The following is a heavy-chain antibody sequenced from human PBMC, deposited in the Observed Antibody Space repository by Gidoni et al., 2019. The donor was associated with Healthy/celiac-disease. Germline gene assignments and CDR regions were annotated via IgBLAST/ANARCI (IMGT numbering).Heavy chain of an antibody. D-gene: IGHD5-12*01. CDR3: AKGAEDGYNTGFDY. J-gene: IGHJ4*02. CDR1: GFTFRSYA. V-gene: IGHV3-23*01. CDR2: ISGSGGST. Sequence: EVQLLESGGGLVQPGGSLSLSCAASGFTFRSYATSWVRQAPGKGLEWVSAISGSGGSTYYADSVKGRFTISRDNSKNTLYLQMNSLRAEDTAVYYCAKGAEDGYNTGFDYWGQGTLVTVSS.